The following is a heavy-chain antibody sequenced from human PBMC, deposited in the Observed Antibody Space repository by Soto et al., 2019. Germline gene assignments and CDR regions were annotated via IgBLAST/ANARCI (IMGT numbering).Heavy chain of an antibody. CDR2: ISGSGGST. J-gene: IGHJ4*02. CDR1: GFTFSSYA. Sequence: EVQLLESGGGLVQPGGSLRLSCAASGFTFSSYAMSWVGQAPGKGLEWVSAISGSGGSTYYADSVKGRFTISRDNSKNTLYLQMNSLRAEDTAVYYCAKVGPFSSSSSAPFDYWGQGTLVTVSS. CDR3: AKVGPFSSSSSAPFDY. D-gene: IGHD6-13*01. V-gene: IGHV3-23*01.